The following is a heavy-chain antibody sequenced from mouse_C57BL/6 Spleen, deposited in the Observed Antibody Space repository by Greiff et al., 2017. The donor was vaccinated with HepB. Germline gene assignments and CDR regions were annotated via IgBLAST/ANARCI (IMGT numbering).Heavy chain of an antibody. CDR2: IYPGDGDT. CDR3: ARTPSTTVGRVYFDY. D-gene: IGHD1-1*01. V-gene: IGHV1-82*01. CDR1: GYAFSSSW. Sequence: QVQLQQSGPELVKPGASVKISCKASGYAFSSSWMNWVKQRPGKGLEWIGRIYPGDGDTNYNGKFKGKATLTADKSSSTAYMQLSSLTSEDSAVYYCARTPSTTVGRVYFDYWGQGTTLTVSS. J-gene: IGHJ2*01.